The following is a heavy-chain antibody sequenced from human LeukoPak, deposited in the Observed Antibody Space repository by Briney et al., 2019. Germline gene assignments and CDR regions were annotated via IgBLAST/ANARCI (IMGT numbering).Heavy chain of an antibody. CDR1: GFTFITYA. CDR3: AKRSRDSSGWFDS. D-gene: IGHD6-19*01. Sequence: PGGSLRLSCAASGFTFITYAMNWVRQAPGKGLEWVSAITGSGGNTYYADSVKGRFTISRDNSKNTLYMQINSLRAEDTALYYCAKRSRDSSGWFDSWGQGTLVTVSS. CDR2: ITGSGGNT. V-gene: IGHV3-23*01. J-gene: IGHJ5*01.